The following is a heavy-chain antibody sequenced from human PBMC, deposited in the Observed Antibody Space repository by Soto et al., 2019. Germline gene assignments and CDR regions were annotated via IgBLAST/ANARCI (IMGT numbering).Heavy chain of an antibody. Sequence: RGESLKISCKGSGYSFTSYWISWVRQMPGKGLEWMGRIDPSDSYTNYSPSFQGHVTISADKSISTAYLQWSSLKASDTAMYYCARGSLWFGELLSFYYYYGMDVWGQGTTVTVSS. D-gene: IGHD3-10*01. J-gene: IGHJ6*02. CDR3: ARGSLWFGELLSFYYYYGMDV. CDR1: GYSFTSYW. CDR2: IDPSDSYT. V-gene: IGHV5-10-1*01.